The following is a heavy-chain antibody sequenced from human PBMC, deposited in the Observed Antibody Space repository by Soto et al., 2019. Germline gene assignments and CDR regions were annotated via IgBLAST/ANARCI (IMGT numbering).Heavy chain of an antibody. CDR1: GGSISSYY. D-gene: IGHD3-10*01. J-gene: IGHJ4*02. CDR2: IYYSGST. Sequence: SETLSLTCTVSGGSISSYYWSWIRQPPGKGLEWIGYIYYSGSTNYNPSLKSRVTISVDTSKNQFSLKLSSVTAADTAVYYCATRPLYYGSGSVLTNWGQGTLVTVSS. V-gene: IGHV4-59*08. CDR3: ATRPLYYGSGSVLTN.